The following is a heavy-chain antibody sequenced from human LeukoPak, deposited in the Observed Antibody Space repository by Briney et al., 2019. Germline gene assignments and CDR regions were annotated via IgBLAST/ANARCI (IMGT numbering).Heavy chain of an antibody. J-gene: IGHJ2*01. D-gene: IGHD6-19*01. CDR3: ARSAVAGEIYWYFDL. CDR2: INPDSGGT. Sequence: ASVKVSCKASGYTFTGYYMHWVRQAPGQGLEWMGWINPDSGGTNNAQKFQGRVTMTRDTSISTAYMELSRLRSDDTAVFYCARSAVAGEIYWYFDLWGRGTPVIVSS. V-gene: IGHV1-2*02. CDR1: GYTFTGYY.